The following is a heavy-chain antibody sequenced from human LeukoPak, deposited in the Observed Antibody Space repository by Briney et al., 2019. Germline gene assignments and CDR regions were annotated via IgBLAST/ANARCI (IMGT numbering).Heavy chain of an antibody. J-gene: IGHJ4*02. CDR3: ARGSERTNGVSDY. CDR1: GFTFSSCG. D-gene: IGHD1-26*01. CDR2: ISGSSTYI. Sequence: GGSLRLSCAASGFTFSSCGMNWVRQAPGKGLEWVSSISGSSTYISYADSVKGRFTISRDNAKNSLYLQMNSLRVEDTAVYYCARGSERTNGVSDYWGQGTLVTVSS. V-gene: IGHV3-21*01.